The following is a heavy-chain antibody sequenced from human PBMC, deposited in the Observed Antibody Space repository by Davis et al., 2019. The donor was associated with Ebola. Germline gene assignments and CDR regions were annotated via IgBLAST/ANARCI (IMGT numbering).Heavy chain of an antibody. CDR1: GFTFSSYE. D-gene: IGHD2-8*01. Sequence: GESLKISCAASGFTFSSYEMNWVRQAPGKGLEWVSYISSSGSTIYYADSVKGRFTISRDNANNSLYLQMNSLRAEDTAVYYCARGTYPLYYYGMDVWGQGTTVTVSS. CDR2: ISSSGSTI. CDR3: ARGTYPLYYYGMDV. V-gene: IGHV3-48*03. J-gene: IGHJ6*02.